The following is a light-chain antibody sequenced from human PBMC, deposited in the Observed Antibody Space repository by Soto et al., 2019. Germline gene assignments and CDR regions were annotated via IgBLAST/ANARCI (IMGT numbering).Light chain of an antibody. Sequence: EIVLTQSPGTLSLSPGERATLSCRASQSVSSSSLSWYQQKPGQAPRLLIYDTSRRATDIPDRVSGSGSGTDFSHTISRLLPEDFTVYYLQHYGTSMWTFGQGTTVEIK. V-gene: IGKV3-20*01. CDR3: QHYGTSMWT. CDR1: QSVSSSS. J-gene: IGKJ1*01. CDR2: DTS.